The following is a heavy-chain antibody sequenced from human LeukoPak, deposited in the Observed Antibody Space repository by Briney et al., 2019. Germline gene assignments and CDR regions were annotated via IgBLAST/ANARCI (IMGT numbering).Heavy chain of an antibody. CDR3: AKGIAAAGAFDY. CDR1: GFTFSSYA. V-gene: IGHV3-23*01. Sequence: PGGSLRLPCAASGFTFSSYAMSWVRQAPGKGLEWVSAIRGSGGSTYYADSVKGRFTISRDNSMNTLYLQMNSLRAEDTAVYYCAKGIAAAGAFDYWGQGTLVTVSS. CDR2: IRGSGGST. J-gene: IGHJ4*02. D-gene: IGHD6-13*01.